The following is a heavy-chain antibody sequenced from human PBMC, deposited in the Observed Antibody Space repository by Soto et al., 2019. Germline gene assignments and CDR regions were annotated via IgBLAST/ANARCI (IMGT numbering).Heavy chain of an antibody. CDR2: LSYDGSSH. CDR3: KRGEEASGTSPIYFDY. J-gene: IGHJ4*02. CDR1: GFSFSNYA. Sequence: GGSLRLSCAASGFSFSNYAMHWVRQAPGKGLEWVAVLSYDGSSHYYAESVEGRITLSRDNSKNTLFLQMNSLRPEDTAVYYCKRGEEASGTSPIYFDYWGQGAPVTVSS. V-gene: IGHV3-30-3*01. D-gene: IGHD1-26*01.